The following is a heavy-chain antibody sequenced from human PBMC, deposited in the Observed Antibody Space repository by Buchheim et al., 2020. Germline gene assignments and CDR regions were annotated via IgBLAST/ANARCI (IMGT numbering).Heavy chain of an antibody. Sequence: QVQLVESGGGVVQPGRSLRLSCAASGFTFSSYAMHWVRQAPGKGLEWVAVISYDGSKKYYADSVKGRFTISRDNSKNTLYLQMNSLRAEDTAVYYCVHEGAHCSSTSCSYYFDYWGQGTL. D-gene: IGHD2-2*01. CDR3: VHEGAHCSSTSCSYYFDY. J-gene: IGHJ4*02. CDR2: ISYDGSKK. CDR1: GFTFSSYA. V-gene: IGHV3-30*04.